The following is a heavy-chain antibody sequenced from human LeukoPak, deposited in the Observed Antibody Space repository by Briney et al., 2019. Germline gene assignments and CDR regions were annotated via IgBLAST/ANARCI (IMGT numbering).Heavy chain of an antibody. D-gene: IGHD2-15*01. J-gene: IGHJ4*02. CDR2: ISGSGDRT. CDR3: AKDHERRVYTSGTPHYFDH. CDR1: GVTFSNYA. Sequence: PGGSLRLSCVVSGVTFSNYAMSWVRQAPGKGLEWISGISGSGDRTDQPDSVKGRFTISRDNSENTLYLQMDSLRAEDTAIYYCAKDHERRVYTSGTPHYFDHWGQGTLVTVSS. V-gene: IGHV3-23*01.